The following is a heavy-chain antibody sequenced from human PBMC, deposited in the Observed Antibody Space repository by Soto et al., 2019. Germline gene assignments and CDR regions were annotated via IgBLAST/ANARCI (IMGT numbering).Heavy chain of an antibody. CDR2: INPNSGGT. D-gene: IGHD1-26*01. J-gene: IGHJ6*02. V-gene: IGHV1-2*02. CDR3: AREGRGGSFDWGYYGMDV. CDR1: GYTFTGYY. Sequence: ASVKVSCKASGYTFTGYYMHWVRQAPGQGLEWMGWINPNSGGTNYAQKFQGRVTMTRDTSISTAYMELSRLRSDDTAVYYCAREGRGGSFDWGYYGMDVWGQGTTVTVSS.